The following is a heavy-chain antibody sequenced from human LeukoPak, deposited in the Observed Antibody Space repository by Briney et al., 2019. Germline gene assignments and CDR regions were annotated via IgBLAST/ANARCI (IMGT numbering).Heavy chain of an antibody. CDR1: GGSISSGSYY. CDR3: ARGRYCSSTSCYTGFDAFDI. Sequence: ASQTLSLTCTVSGGSISSGSYYWSWIRQPAGKGLEWIGRIYTSGSTNYNPSLKSRVTISVDTSKNQFSLKLSSVTAADTAVYYCARGRYCSSTSCYTGFDAFDIWGQGTMVTVSS. J-gene: IGHJ3*02. D-gene: IGHD2-2*02. V-gene: IGHV4-61*02. CDR2: IYTSGST.